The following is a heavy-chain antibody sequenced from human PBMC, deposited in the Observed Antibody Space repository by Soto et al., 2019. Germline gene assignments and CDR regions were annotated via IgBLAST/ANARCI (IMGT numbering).Heavy chain of an antibody. CDR2: IHNIGSP. V-gene: IGHV4-30-4*01. Sequence: QVQLQESGPGLVRPSQTLSLTCSVSGASIYNGGYFWSWIRQSPGKGLEWIGHIHNIGSPYNNPSLKSRLTISADTSMNQVPLALTSLSAADTAIYDCTRGPTTERVDAGGQGILFTVAS. CDR1: GASIYNGGYF. CDR3: TRGPTTERVDA. J-gene: IGHJ5*02. D-gene: IGHD3-10*01.